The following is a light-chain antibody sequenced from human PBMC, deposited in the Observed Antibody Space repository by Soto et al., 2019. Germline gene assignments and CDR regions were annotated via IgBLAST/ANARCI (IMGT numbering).Light chain of an antibody. Sequence: SYELTQPPSVSVAPGKTARITCGGTNIGSKSVHWYQQKPGQAPVLVIYYDSDRPSGIPERFSGSNSGNTATLTISRVEAGDEADYYCQVWDSSSDHSVFGTGTKLTVL. V-gene: IGLV3-21*04. CDR1: NIGSKS. CDR2: YDS. CDR3: QVWDSSSDHSV. J-gene: IGLJ1*01.